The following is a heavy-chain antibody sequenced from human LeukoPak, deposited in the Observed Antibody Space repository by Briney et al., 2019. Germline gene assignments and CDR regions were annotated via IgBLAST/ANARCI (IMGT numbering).Heavy chain of an antibody. Sequence: GGSLRLSCVSSGFSFSNYAMSWVRQAPGKGLEWVSSISGSGGSTHYADSVKGRFTISRDKTKNTLYLQMNGLRAEDTAVYYCAKSSYYDASGYYREYYFDYWGQGTLVTVSS. CDR2: ISGSGGST. V-gene: IGHV3-23*01. D-gene: IGHD3-22*01. J-gene: IGHJ4*02. CDR3: AKSSYYDASGYYREYYFDY. CDR1: GFSFSNYA.